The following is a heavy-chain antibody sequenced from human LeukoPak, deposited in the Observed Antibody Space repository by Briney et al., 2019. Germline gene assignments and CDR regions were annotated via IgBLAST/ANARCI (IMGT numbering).Heavy chain of an antibody. CDR1: GGSFSGYY. Sequence: SETLSLTCAVYGGSFSGYYWSWIRQSPGKGLEWIASIFHSGTAYYNPSLKSRVIISVDASKNQFSLNLTSLTAADTAVYYCARTYYYDSSGYYEYYFDYWGQGTLVTVSS. CDR2: IFHSGTA. J-gene: IGHJ4*02. V-gene: IGHV4-34*12. D-gene: IGHD3-22*01. CDR3: ARTYYYDSSGYYEYYFDY.